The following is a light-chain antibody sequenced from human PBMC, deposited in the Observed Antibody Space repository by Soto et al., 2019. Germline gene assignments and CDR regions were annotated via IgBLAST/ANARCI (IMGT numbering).Light chain of an antibody. Sequence: EILVATPPATLSVCPGERATLYFRASQSVSRKLAWYQEKPGKAPRLLIYYISTRATGGPARLSGSGSGTEFTLTSNSLQSDDSEVYYCQQHNQRTRTFGQGTRLEIK. CDR2: YIS. CDR3: QQHNQRTRT. J-gene: IGKJ5*01. V-gene: IGKV3D-15*01. CDR1: QSVSRK.